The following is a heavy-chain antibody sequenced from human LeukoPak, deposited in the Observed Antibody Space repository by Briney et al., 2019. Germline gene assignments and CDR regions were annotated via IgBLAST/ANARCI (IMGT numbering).Heavy chain of an antibody. CDR3: ASLGLSTVTPSRDDY. CDR2: INPNSGGT. Sequence: ASVKVSCKASGYTFTGYYMHWVRQAPGQGLEWMRWINPNSGGTNYAQKFQGRVTMTRDTSISTAYMELSRLRSDDTAVYYCASLGLSTVTPSRDDYWGQGILVTVSS. D-gene: IGHD4-11*01. V-gene: IGHV1-2*02. J-gene: IGHJ4*02. CDR1: GYTFTGYY.